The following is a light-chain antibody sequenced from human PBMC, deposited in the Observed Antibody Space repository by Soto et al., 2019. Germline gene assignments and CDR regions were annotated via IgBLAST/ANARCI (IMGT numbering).Light chain of an antibody. V-gene: IGKV3-11*01. J-gene: IGKJ1*01. CDR1: QSVSSY. CDR2: DAS. CDR3: QQRSNWPL. Sequence: EIVLTQSPATLSLSPGERATLSCRASQSVSSYLAWYQQKPGQAPRLLIYDASNRATRIPARFSGSGSGTDFTLTISSLEPEDFAVYYCQQRSNWPLFGQGTKVEIK.